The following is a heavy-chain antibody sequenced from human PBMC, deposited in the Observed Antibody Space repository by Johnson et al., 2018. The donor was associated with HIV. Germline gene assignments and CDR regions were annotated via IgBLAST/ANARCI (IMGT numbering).Heavy chain of an antibody. CDR2: IYSGGST. J-gene: IGHJ3*02. CDR1: DFTVSSNY. CDR3: AKEGADYNFWSGYSSNAFDI. V-gene: IGHV3-53*01. D-gene: IGHD3-3*01. Sequence: VQLVESGGGLVQPGGSLRLSCTASDFTVSSNYMSWVRQAPGKGLEWVSVIYSGGSTYYADSVKGRFTISRDNSKNTLYLQMNSLRAEDTAVYYCAKEGADYNFWSGYSSNAFDIWGQGTMVTVSS.